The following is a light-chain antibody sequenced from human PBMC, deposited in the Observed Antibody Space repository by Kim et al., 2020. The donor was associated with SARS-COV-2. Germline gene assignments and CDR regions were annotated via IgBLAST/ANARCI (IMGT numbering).Light chain of an antibody. V-gene: IGLV3-1*01. Sequence: VSPGQTASITCSGDKLGNKYACWYQQKPGQSPVLVIYQDSKRPSGIPERFSGSNSGNTATLTISGTQAIDEADYYCQAWDSSTAVFGGGTQLTVL. CDR3: QAWDSSTAV. J-gene: IGLJ2*01. CDR2: QDS. CDR1: KLGNKY.